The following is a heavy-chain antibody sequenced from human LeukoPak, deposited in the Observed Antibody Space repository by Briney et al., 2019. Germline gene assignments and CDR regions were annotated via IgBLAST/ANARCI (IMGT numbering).Heavy chain of an antibody. V-gene: IGHV3-30*18. J-gene: IGHJ4*02. Sequence: PGGSLRLSCAASGFTFSTYGMHWVRQAPGKGLEWVAVISYDGSNKYFAGSVKGRFTISRDNSKNTLFLQMNSLRAEDTAVYYCAKDNTNRGYSGYYSGFDYWGQGTLVTVSS. CDR2: ISYDGSNK. D-gene: IGHD5-12*01. CDR1: GFTFSTYG. CDR3: AKDNTNRGYSGYYSGFDY.